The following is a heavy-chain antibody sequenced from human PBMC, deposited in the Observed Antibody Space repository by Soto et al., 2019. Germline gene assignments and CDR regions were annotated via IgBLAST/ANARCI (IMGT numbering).Heavy chain of an antibody. V-gene: IGHV4-61*08. CDR1: GGSISSGGYS. J-gene: IGHJ4*02. D-gene: IGHD3-22*01. Sequence: SETLSLTCAVSGGSISSGGYSWSWIRQPPGKGLEWIGYIYYSGSTNYNPSLKSRVTISVDTSKNQFSLKLSSVTAADTAVYYCAKNPGYYYDSTGYHFDYWGRGTLFTVP. CDR2: IYYSGST. CDR3: AKNPGYYYDSTGYHFDY.